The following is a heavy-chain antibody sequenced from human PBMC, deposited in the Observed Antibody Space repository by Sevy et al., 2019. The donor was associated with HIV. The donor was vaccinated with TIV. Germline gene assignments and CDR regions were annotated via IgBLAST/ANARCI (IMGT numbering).Heavy chain of an antibody. D-gene: IGHD1-1*01. J-gene: IGHJ5*01. Sequence: GGSLRLSRSASGFTFRSFSMHWVRQAPGKGLEWVAAIWYDGRTKQYADSVKGRFTISRDNSKNMLNLEMNSLRAEDTALYFCARDSARVIVPTAGFDSWGQGTVVTVSS. CDR1: GFTFRSFS. V-gene: IGHV3-33*01. CDR2: IWYDGRTK. CDR3: ARDSARVIVPTAGFDS.